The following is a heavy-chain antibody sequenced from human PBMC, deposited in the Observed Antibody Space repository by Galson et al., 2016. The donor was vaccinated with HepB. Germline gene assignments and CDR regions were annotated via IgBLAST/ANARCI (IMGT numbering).Heavy chain of an antibody. V-gene: IGHV3-30*03. Sequence: SLRLSCATSGFRFSGHGMHWVRQAPGKGLQRVAFISDAGIRKYYADSVRGRFIISRDYFKDTVYLQMNSLRPEDTAFYYCARDRTGAWSLDYWGQGALVTVSS. CDR2: ISDAGIRK. J-gene: IGHJ4*02. D-gene: IGHD1-14*01. CDR3: ARDRTGAWSLDY. CDR1: GFRFSGHG.